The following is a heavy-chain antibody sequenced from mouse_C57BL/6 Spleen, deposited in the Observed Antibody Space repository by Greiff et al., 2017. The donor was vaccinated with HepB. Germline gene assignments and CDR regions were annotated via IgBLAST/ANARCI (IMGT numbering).Heavy chain of an antibody. CDR3: AREDFITTVVATNYAMDY. J-gene: IGHJ4*01. CDR2: MYPGEGDN. V-gene: IGHV1-82*01. CDR1: GYAFSSSW. Sequence: QVQLQQSGPELVKPGASVKISCKASGYAFSSSWMNWVKQRPGKGLEWSGRMYPGEGDNNYNGKFKGKATLTTDKSSSTAYMQLSSLTSEDSAVYFCAREDFITTVVATNYAMDYWGQGTSVTVSS. D-gene: IGHD1-1*01.